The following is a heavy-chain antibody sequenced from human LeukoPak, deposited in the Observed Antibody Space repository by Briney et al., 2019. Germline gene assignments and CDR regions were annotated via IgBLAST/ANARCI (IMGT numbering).Heavy chain of an antibody. J-gene: IGHJ6*03. V-gene: IGHV3-9*01. CDR1: GFTFDDYA. Sequence: GGSLRLSCAASGFTFDDYAMHWVRQAPGKGLEWVSGISWNSGSIGYADSVKGRFTISRDNAKNSLYLQMNSLRAEDTALYYCARGGLRGGYMDVWGKGTTVTVSS. CDR2: ISWNSGSI. CDR3: ARGGLRGGYMDV. D-gene: IGHD2-15*01.